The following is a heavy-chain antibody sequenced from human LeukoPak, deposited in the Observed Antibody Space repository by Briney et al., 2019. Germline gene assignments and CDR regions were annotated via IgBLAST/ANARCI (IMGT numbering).Heavy chain of an antibody. Sequence: NASETLPLTCTVSGGSINDYYWNWIRQPPGKGLEWIGFIYYSGSTNYNPSLKSRVTISVDTSKTRFSLRLSSVTAADTAVYYCARGYYDSGTYSGYFQHWGQGTLVTVSS. D-gene: IGHD3-10*01. V-gene: IGHV4-59*01. J-gene: IGHJ1*01. CDR3: ARGYYDSGTYSGYFQH. CDR2: IYYSGST. CDR1: GGSINDYY.